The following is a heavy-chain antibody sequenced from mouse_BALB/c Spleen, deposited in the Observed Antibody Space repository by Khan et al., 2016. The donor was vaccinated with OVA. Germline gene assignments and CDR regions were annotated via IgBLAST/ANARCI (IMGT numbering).Heavy chain of an antibody. CDR1: GFTFTNYG. D-gene: IGHD2-14*01. Sequence: QIQLVQSGPELKKPGETVQISCKASGFTFTNYGMNWVKQAPGKGLKWMGWINTYTGEPTFADDFKGRFAFSLATSASTSYLQINSLKNEDTATYVCARVGYNGSMDCWGQGTTVTVSS. J-gene: IGHJ4*01. CDR3: ARVGYNGSMDC. CDR2: INTYTGEP. V-gene: IGHV9-3-1*01.